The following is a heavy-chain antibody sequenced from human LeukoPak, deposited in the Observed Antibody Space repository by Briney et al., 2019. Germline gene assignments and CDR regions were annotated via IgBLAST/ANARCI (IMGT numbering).Heavy chain of an antibody. V-gene: IGHV3-66*01. D-gene: IGHD3-10*01. CDR1: GFTVSSNY. Sequence: GSLKLSFAASGFTVSSNYMSWVRQAPGKGLEWVSIIYSDDSTYYADSVKGRFTISRDNSKNTLYLQMNSLRAEDTAVYYCARETVDSGRRFDYWGQGTLVTVSS. CDR2: IYSDDST. CDR3: ARETVDSGRRFDY. J-gene: IGHJ4*02.